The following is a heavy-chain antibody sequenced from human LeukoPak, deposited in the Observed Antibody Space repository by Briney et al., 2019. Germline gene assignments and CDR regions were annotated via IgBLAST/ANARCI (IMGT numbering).Heavy chain of an antibody. CDR1: GFTFSSYA. Sequence: GGSLRLSCAASGFTFSSYAMTWVRQAPGKGLDWVSAISAGGGDTIYTDSVKDRFTISRDNSKNTLYLQMNSLRAEDTAVYYCAKGGNSAPLDYWGQGTLVTVSS. D-gene: IGHD1-7*01. V-gene: IGHV3-23*01. CDR2: ISAGGGDT. J-gene: IGHJ4*02. CDR3: AKGGNSAPLDY.